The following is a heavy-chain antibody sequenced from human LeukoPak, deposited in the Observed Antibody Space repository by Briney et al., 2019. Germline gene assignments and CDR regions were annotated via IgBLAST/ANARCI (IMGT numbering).Heavy chain of an antibody. D-gene: IGHD3-22*01. CDR2: INHSGST. Sequence: SETLSLTCAVYGGSFSGYYWSWIRQPPGKGLEWIGEINHSGSTNYNPSLKSRVTISVDKSKNQFSLKLSSVTAADTAVYYCARSNYYDSSGYYDPSCYFDYWGQGTLVTVSS. CDR1: GGSFSGYY. J-gene: IGHJ4*02. CDR3: ARSNYYDSSGYYDPSCYFDY. V-gene: IGHV4-34*01.